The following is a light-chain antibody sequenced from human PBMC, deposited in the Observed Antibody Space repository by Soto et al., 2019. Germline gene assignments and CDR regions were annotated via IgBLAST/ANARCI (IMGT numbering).Light chain of an antibody. CDR3: QQHGSSPWT. CDR1: QSVSSSY. V-gene: IGKV3-20*01. J-gene: IGKJ1*01. Sequence: TQSPATLSVSPGERATLSCRARQSVSSSYLAWYQQRPGQAPRLLIYGASIRATGIPDRFSGSGSGTDFTLTISRLEPEDFAVYFCQQHGSSPWTFGQGTKVDIK. CDR2: GAS.